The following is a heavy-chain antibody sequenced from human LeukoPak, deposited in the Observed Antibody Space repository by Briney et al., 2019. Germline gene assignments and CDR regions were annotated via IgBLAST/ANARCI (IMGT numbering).Heavy chain of an antibody. Sequence: PGGSLRLSCAASGFTFNTYSMHWVRQAPGKGLEWVAIISSHGSSEYYADSVKGRFTISRDNSKNTLYLQMNSLRAEDAAVYYCARDRPSTIFGVADYYYMDVWGKGTTVTVSS. J-gene: IGHJ6*03. CDR2: ISSHGSSE. D-gene: IGHD3-3*01. V-gene: IGHV3-30*04. CDR1: GFTFNTYS. CDR3: ARDRPSTIFGVADYYYMDV.